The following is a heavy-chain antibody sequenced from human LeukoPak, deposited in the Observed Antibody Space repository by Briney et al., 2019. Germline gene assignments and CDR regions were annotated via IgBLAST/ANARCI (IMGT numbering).Heavy chain of an antibody. J-gene: IGHJ4*02. D-gene: IGHD3-9*01. CDR1: GFTVSSNY. CDR3: ARADRDTLTGYYHSDY. CDR2: IYSGGST. Sequence: GGSLRLSCAASGFTVSSNYMSWVRQAPGKGLEWVSVIYSGGSTYYADSVKGRFTISRDNSKNTLYLQMNSLRAEDTAVYYCARADRDTLTGYYHSDYWGQGTLVTVSS. V-gene: IGHV3-66*02.